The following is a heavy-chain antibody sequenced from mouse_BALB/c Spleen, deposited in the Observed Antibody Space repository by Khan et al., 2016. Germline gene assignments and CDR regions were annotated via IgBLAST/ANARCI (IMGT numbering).Heavy chain of an antibody. Sequence: EVELVESGGGLVKPGGSLKLSCAASGFTFSTYAMSWVRQTPEKRLEWVASISSGGTTYYPDSLKCRFTISSNNARNILYVQMSSLRSEDTAMYYCARGVTTVVDYFDYWGQGTTLTVSS. CDR1: GFTFSTYA. J-gene: IGHJ2*01. CDR3: ARGVTTVVDYFDY. V-gene: IGHV5-6-5*01. CDR2: ISSGGTT. D-gene: IGHD1-1*01.